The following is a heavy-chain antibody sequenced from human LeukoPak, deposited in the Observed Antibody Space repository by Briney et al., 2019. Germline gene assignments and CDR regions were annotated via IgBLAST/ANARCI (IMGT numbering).Heavy chain of an antibody. CDR3: ARDLHDYGDYEEGNFDY. J-gene: IGHJ4*02. CDR1: GGTFSSYA. V-gene: IGHV1-69*04. CDR2: IIPILGIA. D-gene: IGHD4-17*01. Sequence: ASVKVSCKASGGTFSSYAISWVRQAPGQGLEWMGRIIPILGIANYAQKFQGRVTITADKSTSTAYMELRSLRSEDTAVYYCARDLHDYGDYEEGNFDYWGQGTLVTVSS.